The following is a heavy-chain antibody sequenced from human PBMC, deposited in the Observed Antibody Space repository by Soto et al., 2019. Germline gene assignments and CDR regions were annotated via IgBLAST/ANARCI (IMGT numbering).Heavy chain of an antibody. CDR2: IYYSGST. J-gene: IGHJ4*02. CDR1: GVSISPNY. CDR3: ARHLPFDY. Sequence: SETLSLTCAVSGVSISPNYWSWIRQPPGKGLEWIGYIYYSGSTNYNPSLKSRVTISVDTSKNQFSLKLSSVTAADTAVYYCARHLPFDYWGQGTLVTVSS. V-gene: IGHV4-59*08.